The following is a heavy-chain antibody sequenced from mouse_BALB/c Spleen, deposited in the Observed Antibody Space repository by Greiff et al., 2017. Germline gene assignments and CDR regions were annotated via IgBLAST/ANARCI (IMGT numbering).Heavy chain of an antibody. CDR2: IRLKSNNYAT. CDR3: PRGHYYGSSYGALDS. V-gene: IGHV6-6*02. D-gene: IGHD1-1*01. Sequence: EVKLVESGGGLVQPGGSMKLSCVASGFTFSNYWMNWVRQSPEKGLEWVAEIRLKSNNYATHYAESAKGRFTISRDDSKSSVYLQMNNLRAEDTGIYYCPRGHYYGSSYGALDSWGQGPSVTFSS. CDR1: GFTFSNYW. J-gene: IGHJ4*01.